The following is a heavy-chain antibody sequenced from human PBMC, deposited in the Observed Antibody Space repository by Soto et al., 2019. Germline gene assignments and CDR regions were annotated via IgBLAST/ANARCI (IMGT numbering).Heavy chain of an antibody. CDR1: GDTFTDYY. D-gene: IGHD2-21*02. Sequence: QVQLMQSGAEVKKPGASVKVSCKASGDTFTDYYIHWVRQAPGQGLEWMGTVNPSGGHTTYAQHLLGRVTMPRHTSTRTLYMELTSLTSDDTARYYGAREGHVVVVTAALDYWGQGTLVTVSS. CDR2: VNPSGGHT. CDR3: AREGHVVVVTAALDY. J-gene: IGHJ4*02. V-gene: IGHV1-46*04.